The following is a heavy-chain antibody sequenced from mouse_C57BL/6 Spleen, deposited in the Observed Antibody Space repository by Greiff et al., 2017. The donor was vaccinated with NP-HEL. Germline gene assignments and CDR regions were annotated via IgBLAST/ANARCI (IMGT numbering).Heavy chain of an antibody. V-gene: IGHV5-4*01. J-gene: IGHJ1*03. CDR1: GFTFSSYA. D-gene: IGHD1-1*01. Sequence: EVQGVESGGGLVKPGGSLKLSCAASGFTFSSYAMSWVRQTPEKRLEWVATISDGGSYTYYPANVKGRFTISRDNAKNNLYLQMSHLKSEDTAMYYCARDTGGSSLWNFDVWGTGTTVTVSS. CDR2: ISDGGSYT. CDR3: ARDTGGSSLWNFDV.